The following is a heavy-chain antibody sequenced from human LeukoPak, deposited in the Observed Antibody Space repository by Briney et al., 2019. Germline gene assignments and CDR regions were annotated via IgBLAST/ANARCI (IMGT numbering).Heavy chain of an antibody. CDR3: ARAVSRLQQLVLDY. J-gene: IGHJ4*02. D-gene: IGHD6-13*01. Sequence: ASVKVSCKASGYTFTGYYMNWVRQAPGQGLEWMGWINPNSVGTNYAQKFQGSVTMTRDTSISTAYMELSRLRSDDTAVYYCARAVSRLQQLVLDYWGQGTLVTVSS. V-gene: IGHV1-2*02. CDR2: INPNSVGT. CDR1: GYTFTGYY.